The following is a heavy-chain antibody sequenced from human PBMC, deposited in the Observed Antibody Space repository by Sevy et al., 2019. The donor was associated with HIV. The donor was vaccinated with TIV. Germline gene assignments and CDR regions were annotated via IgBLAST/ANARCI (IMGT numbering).Heavy chain of an antibody. D-gene: IGHD2-2*01. Sequence: SETLSLTCAVSGYSISSGYYWGWIRQPPGKGLEWIGSIYHSGSTYYNPSFKCRVTISVDTSKNQFSLKLSSVTAADTAVYYCARADPIVVVPAAKGGWFDPWGQGTLVTVSS. CDR1: GYSISSGYY. V-gene: IGHV4-38-2*01. J-gene: IGHJ5*02. CDR2: IYHSGST. CDR3: ARADPIVVVPAAKGGWFDP.